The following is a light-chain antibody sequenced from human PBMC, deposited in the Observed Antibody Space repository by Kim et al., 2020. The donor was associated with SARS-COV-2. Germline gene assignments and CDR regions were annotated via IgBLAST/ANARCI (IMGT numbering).Light chain of an antibody. V-gene: IGKV3-15*01. J-gene: IGKJ5*01. CDR2: GAS. CDR3: HQKSNRPRT. CDR1: QSVGSK. Sequence: EIVMTQSPATVSVSPGERVTLSCRASQSVGSKLAWFQQKPGQALRLLIYGASVRAAGIPARFSGSGSGTAFTLTIASLQSEDFAVYYCHQKSNRPRTFGQGKRREIK.